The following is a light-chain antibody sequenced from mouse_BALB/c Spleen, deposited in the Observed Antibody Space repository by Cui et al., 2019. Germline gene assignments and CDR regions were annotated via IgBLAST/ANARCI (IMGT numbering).Light chain of an antibody. V-gene: IGKV4-55*01. CDR3: QQWSSYPRT. J-gene: IGKJ1*01. Sequence: HIVLTQSPAIMSASPGEKVTMTCSASSSVGYMYWYQQKPGSSPRLLIYDTSNLASGVPVRFSGSGSGTSYSLTISRMEAGDAATYYCQQWSSYPRTFGGGTKLEIK. CDR1: SSVGY. CDR2: DTS.